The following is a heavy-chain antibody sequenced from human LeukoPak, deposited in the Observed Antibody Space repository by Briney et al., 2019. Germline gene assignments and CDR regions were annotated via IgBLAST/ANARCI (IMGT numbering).Heavy chain of an antibody. D-gene: IGHD3-10*01. CDR3: ARYGSGTYPRFDY. J-gene: IGHJ4*02. CDR1: GGSIRGYY. V-gene: IGHV4-59*08. CDR2: IYYSGST. Sequence: SETLSLTCTVSGGSIRGYYWSWIRQLPGKGLEWIGYIYYSGSTNYNPCLQSRVTISVDTSKNQFSLNLTSVTAADTAVYYCARYGSGTYPRFDYWGQGILVTVSS.